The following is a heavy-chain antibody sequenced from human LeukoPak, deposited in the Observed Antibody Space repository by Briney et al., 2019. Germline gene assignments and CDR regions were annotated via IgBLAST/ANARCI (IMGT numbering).Heavy chain of an antibody. CDR3: ARAVAANDY. CDR2: MNPNSGNT. D-gene: IGHD2-15*01. Sequence: ASVKVSCKASGYTFTSYEINWVRQASGQGLEWMGWMNPNSGNTGYAQKFQSRVTMTRDTSISTAYMELSSLRSGDTAVYYCARAVAANDYWGQGTLVTVSS. J-gene: IGHJ4*02. V-gene: IGHV1-8*01. CDR1: GYTFTSYE.